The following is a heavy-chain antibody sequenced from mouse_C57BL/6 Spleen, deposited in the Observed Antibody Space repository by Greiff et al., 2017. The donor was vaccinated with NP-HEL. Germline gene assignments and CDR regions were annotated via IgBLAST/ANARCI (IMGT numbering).Heavy chain of an antibody. V-gene: IGHV1-50*01. D-gene: IGHD2-3*01. Sequence: VQLQQSGAELVKPGASVKLSCKASGYTFTSYWMQWVKQRPGQGLEWIGEIDPSDSYTNYNQKFKGKATLTVDTSSSTAYMQLSSLTSEDSAVYYCARGGYYRAMDYWGQGTSVTVSS. CDR2: IDPSDSYT. J-gene: IGHJ4*01. CDR1: GYTFTSYW. CDR3: ARGGYYRAMDY.